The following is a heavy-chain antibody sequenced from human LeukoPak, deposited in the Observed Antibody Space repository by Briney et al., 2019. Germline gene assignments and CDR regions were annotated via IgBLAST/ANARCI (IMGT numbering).Heavy chain of an antibody. V-gene: IGHV1-58*02. CDR2: IVVGSGNT. Sequence: SVKVSCKASGFTFTSSAMQWVRQARGQRLEWIGWIVVGSGNTNYAQKFQERVTITRDMSTSTAYMELSSLRSEDTAVYYRAAVGGYSYGDPFDYWGQGTLVTVSS. CDR1: GFTFTSSA. D-gene: IGHD5-18*01. J-gene: IGHJ4*02. CDR3: AAVGGYSYGDPFDY.